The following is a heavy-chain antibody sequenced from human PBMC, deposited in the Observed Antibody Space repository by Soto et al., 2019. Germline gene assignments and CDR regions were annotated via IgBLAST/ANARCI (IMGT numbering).Heavy chain of an antibody. D-gene: IGHD2-21*01. CDR2: ISAYNGNT. CDR3: ATDPYCGSAPGCSALDA. V-gene: IGHV1-18*04. Sequence: QVHLVQSGGEVKKPGASVKVSCKASGYRFTSSGFSWVRQAPGQGLEWMGWISAYNGNTLYAQKFKGRVTMTTDTSTSSAYMELGSRRSDDTAVYYGATDPYCGSAPGCSALDAWGQGTTVTVSS. CDR1: GYRFTSSG. J-gene: IGHJ6*02.